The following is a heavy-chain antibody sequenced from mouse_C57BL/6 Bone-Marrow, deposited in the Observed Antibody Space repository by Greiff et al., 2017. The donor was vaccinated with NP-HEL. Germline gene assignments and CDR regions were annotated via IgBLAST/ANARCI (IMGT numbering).Heavy chain of an antibody. CDR2: IYPRSGNT. D-gene: IGHD1-1*01. CDR3: ARWGNYYGSSPWFAD. V-gene: IGHV1-81*01. CDR1: GYTFTSSG. Sequence: VQLQPSGAELARPGASVKLSCKASGYTFTSSGISWVKQRTGQGLEWIGEIYPRSGNTYYNEKFKGKATLTADKSSHQAYMELRSLTSEDSAVYFCARWGNYYGSSPWFADWGKGTLVTVSA. J-gene: IGHJ3*01.